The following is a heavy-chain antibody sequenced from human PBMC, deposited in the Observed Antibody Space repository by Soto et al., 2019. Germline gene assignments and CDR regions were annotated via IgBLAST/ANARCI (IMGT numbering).Heavy chain of an antibody. CDR3: AREPYDYASGCVEY. Sequence: PGGSLRLSCAASGFTFSDYSMNWVRQAPGKGLEWVSSISSSGRYIYYPDSVKGRFTISRDNAKNSLYLQMNSLRAEDTAVYYCAREPYDYASGCVEYWGQGALVTVSS. J-gene: IGHJ4*02. CDR1: GFTFSDYS. D-gene: IGHD3-10*01. CDR2: ISSSGRYI. V-gene: IGHV3-21*01.